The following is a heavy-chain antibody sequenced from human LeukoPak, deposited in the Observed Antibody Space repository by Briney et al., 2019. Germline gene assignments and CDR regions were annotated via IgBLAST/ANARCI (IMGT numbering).Heavy chain of an antibody. Sequence: SETLSLTCTVSGGSLGPCYYWGWIRQPPGKGLEWIGTFYYGGTTFYSPSLKSRVTISGDTSKNQFSLKLSSVTAADTAVYYCARGFLIFGVALDAFDIWGQGTVVTVSS. V-gene: IGHV4-39*07. J-gene: IGHJ3*02. CDR3: ARGFLIFGVALDAFDI. D-gene: IGHD3-3*01. CDR1: GGSLGPCYY. CDR2: FYYGGTT.